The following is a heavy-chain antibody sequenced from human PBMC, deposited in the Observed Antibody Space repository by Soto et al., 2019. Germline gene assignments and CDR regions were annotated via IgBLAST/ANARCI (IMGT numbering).Heavy chain of an antibody. CDR3: ARDRHYYYYGMDV. Sequence: ASVKVSCKASGGTFSSYTISWVRQAPGQGLEWMGRIIPILGIANYAQKFQGRVTITADKSTSTAYMELSSLRSEDTAVYYCARDRHYYYYGMDVWGQGTTVSVSS. CDR2: IIPILGIA. J-gene: IGHJ6*02. CDR1: GGTFSSYT. V-gene: IGHV1-69*04.